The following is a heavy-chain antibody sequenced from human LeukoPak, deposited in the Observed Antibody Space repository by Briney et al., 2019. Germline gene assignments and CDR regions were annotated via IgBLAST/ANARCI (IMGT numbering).Heavy chain of an antibody. CDR2: INHSGST. Sequence: SETLSLTCAVYGGSFSGYYWSWIRQTPGKGLEWIGEINHSGSTNYNPSLKSRVTISVDTSKNQFSLKLSSVTAADTAVYYCARGLWSSSDYYFDYWGQGTLVTVSS. CDR1: GGSFSGYY. J-gene: IGHJ4*02. CDR3: ARGLWSSSDYYFDY. V-gene: IGHV4-34*01. D-gene: IGHD6-6*01.